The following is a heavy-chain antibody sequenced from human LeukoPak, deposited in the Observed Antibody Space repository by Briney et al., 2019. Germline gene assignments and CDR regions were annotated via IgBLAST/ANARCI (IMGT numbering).Heavy chain of an antibody. Sequence: RASVKVSCKAPGYTFTNYYMHWVRQAPGQGLEWMGIINPSGRSTTYVQQFQGRVTMTRDMSTSTVYMELSSLRSEDTAVYYCARGRNDYDSSDYYEVDAFDIWGQGTVVTVSS. CDR3: ARGRNDYDSSDYYEVDAFDI. CDR2: INPSGRST. CDR1: GYTFTNYY. D-gene: IGHD3-22*01. J-gene: IGHJ3*02. V-gene: IGHV1-46*01.